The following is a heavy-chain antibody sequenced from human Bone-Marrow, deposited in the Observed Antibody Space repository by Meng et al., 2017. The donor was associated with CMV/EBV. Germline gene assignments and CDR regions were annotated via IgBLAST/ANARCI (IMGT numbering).Heavy chain of an antibody. CDR3: ARINDFWSGYSFDY. Sequence: ASVNVSCKASGYTFTGYYMHWVRQAPGQGLEWMGWINPNSGGTNYAQKFQGRVTMTRDTSISTAYMELSRLRSDDTAVYYCARINDFWSGYSFDYWGQGTLVTVSS. D-gene: IGHD3-3*01. CDR1: GYTFTGYY. CDR2: INPNSGGT. V-gene: IGHV1-2*02. J-gene: IGHJ4*02.